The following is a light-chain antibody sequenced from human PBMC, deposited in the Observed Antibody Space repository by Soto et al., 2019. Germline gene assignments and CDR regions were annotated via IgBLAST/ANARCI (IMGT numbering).Light chain of an antibody. CDR3: QKYNSFWT. J-gene: IGKJ1*01. CDR2: DAS. CDR1: QSISGY. Sequence: DIQMTQSPSTLSASVGDRVTITCRASQSISGYLAWYQQKPGEAPKLLIYDASSLESGVPSRFSGSGSGTEFTLTISSLQPEDFATYYCQKYNSFWTFGQGTKVEIK. V-gene: IGKV1-5*01.